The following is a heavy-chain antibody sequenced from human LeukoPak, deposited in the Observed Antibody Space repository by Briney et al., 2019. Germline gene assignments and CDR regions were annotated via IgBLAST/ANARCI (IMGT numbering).Heavy chain of an antibody. V-gene: IGHV3-48*01. CDR2: ISSSSSTI. CDR1: GFTFSTYS. D-gene: IGHD3-22*01. J-gene: IGHJ4*02. CDR3: ARGSTYYDSSGQVPFDY. Sequence: GGSLRPSCAASGFTFSTYSMNWVRQAPGKGLEWVSYISSSSSTIYYADSVKGRFTISRDNAKNSLYLQMNSLRAEDTAVYYCARGSTYYDSSGQVPFDYWGQGTLVTVSS.